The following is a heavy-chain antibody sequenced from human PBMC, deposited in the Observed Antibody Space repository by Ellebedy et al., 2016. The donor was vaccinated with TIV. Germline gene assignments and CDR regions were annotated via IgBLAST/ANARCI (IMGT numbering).Heavy chain of an antibody. D-gene: IGHD4-23*01. V-gene: IGHV3-30*03. CDR1: GFTFSNSW. J-gene: IGHJ3*01. CDR3: ARDPVGVGPAFDV. CDR2: ISYDANNK. Sequence: GESLKISCAASGFTFSNSWMHWVRQAPGKGLEWVALISYDANNKYYADSVKGRFTISRDNSKDTLYLQMNSLRAEDTAIYYCARDPVGVGPAFDVWGQGTMVTVSS.